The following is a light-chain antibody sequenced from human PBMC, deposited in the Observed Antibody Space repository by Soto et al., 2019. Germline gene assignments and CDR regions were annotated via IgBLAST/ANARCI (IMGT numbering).Light chain of an antibody. CDR3: CSYAGSYTFLV. V-gene: IGLV2-11*01. J-gene: IGLJ2*01. CDR2: DVS. Sequence: QSALTQPRSVSGSPGQSVTISCTGTSSDVGGYNYVSWYQQHPGKAPKLMIYDVSKRPSGVPDRFSGSKSGNKASLTISGLQAEDEADYYCCSYAGSYTFLVFGGGTKLTVL. CDR1: SSDVGGYNY.